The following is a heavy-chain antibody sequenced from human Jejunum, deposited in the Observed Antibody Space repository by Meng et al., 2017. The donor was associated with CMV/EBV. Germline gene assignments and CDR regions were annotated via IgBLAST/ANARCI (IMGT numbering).Heavy chain of an antibody. CDR1: GLTFDDYT. CDR2: ISWDGGSK. J-gene: IGHJ3*01. V-gene: IGHV3-43*01. CDR3: VKDIRNDRRAFDL. Sequence: FGLTFDDYTMHWVRQVPGKGLEWVSFISWDGGSKYYADSVKGRFTISRDNAKNSLYLQMNSLRIEDTGLYYCVKDIRNDRRAFDLWGQGTRVTVSS.